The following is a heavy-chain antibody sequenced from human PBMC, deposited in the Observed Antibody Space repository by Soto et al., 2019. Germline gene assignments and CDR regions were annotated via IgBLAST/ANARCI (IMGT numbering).Heavy chain of an antibody. V-gene: IGHV3-21*01. D-gene: IGHD3-3*02. Sequence: PGGSLRLSCAASGFTFSSYSMNWVRQAPGKGLEWVSSISSSSSYIYYADSVKGRFTISRDNAKNSLYLQMNSLRAEDTAVYYCARDPFFLAYSDYWGQGTLVTVSS. CDR1: GFTFSSYS. CDR2: ISSSSSYI. CDR3: ARDPFFLAYSDY. J-gene: IGHJ4*02.